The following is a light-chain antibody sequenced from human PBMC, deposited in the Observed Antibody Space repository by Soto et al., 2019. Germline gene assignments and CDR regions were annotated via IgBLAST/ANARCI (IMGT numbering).Light chain of an antibody. Sequence: SVLTQSPGTLSLSPGEGATLSCRTSQSISSTYLAWYQQRPGQAPRLLIYAASSRATGIPDRFSGSGSGTDCTLTISRLEPEDFAVYYCQQYFGSLYTFGQGTKLEIK. CDR2: AAS. J-gene: IGKJ2*01. CDR3: QQYFGSLYT. CDR1: QSISSTY. V-gene: IGKV3-20*01.